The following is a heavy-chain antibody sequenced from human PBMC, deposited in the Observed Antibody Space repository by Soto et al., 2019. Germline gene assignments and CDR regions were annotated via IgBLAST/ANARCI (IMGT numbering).Heavy chain of an antibody. CDR1: GYTFTSYA. J-gene: IGHJ5*02. CDR3: ARGQPLLGYCSSTSCPANWFDP. V-gene: IGHV1-3*01. D-gene: IGHD2-2*01. CDR2: INAGNGNT. Sequence: QVQLVQSGAEVKKPGASVKVSCKASGYTFTSYAMHWVRQAPGQRLEWMGWINAGNGNTKYSQKFQGRVTITRDTSASTAYMELSSLRSEDTAVYYCARGQPLLGYCSSTSCPANWFDPWGQGTLVTVSS.